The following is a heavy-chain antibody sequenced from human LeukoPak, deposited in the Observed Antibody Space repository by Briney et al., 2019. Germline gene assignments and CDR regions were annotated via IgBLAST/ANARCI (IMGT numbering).Heavy chain of an antibody. CDR1: GFTFSSYW. CDR2: INSDGSST. D-gene: IGHD3-22*01. V-gene: IGHV3-74*01. CDR3: ARDYYYDSSGYYLGY. Sequence: GGSLRLSCAASGFTFSSYWMHWVRQAPGKGLVWVSRINSDGSSTSYADSVKGRFTISRDNAKTTLYLEMNSLRAEDTAVYYCARDYYYDSSGYYLGYWGQGTLVTVSS. J-gene: IGHJ4*02.